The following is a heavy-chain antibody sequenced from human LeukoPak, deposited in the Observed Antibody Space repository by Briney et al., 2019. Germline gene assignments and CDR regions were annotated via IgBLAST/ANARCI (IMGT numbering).Heavy chain of an antibody. V-gene: IGHV1-2*06. CDR3: ARDGGSYSYNMDV. Sequence: ASVKVSCKASGYTFTGYYMYWVRQAPGQGLEWMGRINPNSGGTNHAQKFQGRVTMTRDTSISTAYMELSRLRSDDTAVYFCARDGGSYSYNMDVWGQGTTVTVSS. D-gene: IGHD1-26*01. J-gene: IGHJ6*02. CDR2: INPNSGGT. CDR1: GYTFTGYY.